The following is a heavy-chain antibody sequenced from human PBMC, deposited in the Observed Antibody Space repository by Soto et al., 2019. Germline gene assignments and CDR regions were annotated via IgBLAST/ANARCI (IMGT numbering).Heavy chain of an antibody. CDR1: GFTFSNYW. CDR3: TRDRSGTMLF. Sequence: EVQLVESGGGLVQPGGSLRLSCTASGFTFSNYWMSWVRQAPGEGLVWVANMNQDGSERYYVDSVKGRFTISRDNAKNALSLQITRLRAEDTAIYYCTRDRSGTMLFWGQGTLVTVSS. CDR2: MNQDGSER. J-gene: IGHJ4*02. D-gene: IGHD1-7*01. V-gene: IGHV3-7*01.